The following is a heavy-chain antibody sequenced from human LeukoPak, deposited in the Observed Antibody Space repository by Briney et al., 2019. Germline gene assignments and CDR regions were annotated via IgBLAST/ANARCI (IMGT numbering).Heavy chain of an antibody. D-gene: IGHD6-13*01. CDR2: ISSSGSTI. V-gene: IGHV3-11*04. CDR3: ARGILEEQQLPYYFDY. CDR1: GFTFSDYY. Sequence: GGSLRLSCAASGFTFSDYYMSWIRQAPGKGLEWVSYISSSGSTIYYADSVKGRITISRDNAKNSLYLQMNSLRAEDTAAYYCARGILEEQQLPYYFDYWGQGTLVTVSS. J-gene: IGHJ4*02.